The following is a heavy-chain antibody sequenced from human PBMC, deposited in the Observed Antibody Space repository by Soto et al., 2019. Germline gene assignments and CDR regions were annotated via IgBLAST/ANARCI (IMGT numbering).Heavy chain of an antibody. J-gene: IGHJ3*01. CDR2: IIPVFTKA. Sequence: QVQLVQSGAEVKKPGSSVKVSCKASGGTFGNYAVSWLRQAPGQGLAWMGIIIPVFTKATYAQKFQGRVTITADDSSTTAYMELNSLRSEDTAIYYCARMGHPLSGAFDLWGQGTMVTVSS. V-gene: IGHV1-69*18. CDR1: GGTFGNYA. CDR3: ARMGHPLSGAFDL. D-gene: IGHD3-10*01.